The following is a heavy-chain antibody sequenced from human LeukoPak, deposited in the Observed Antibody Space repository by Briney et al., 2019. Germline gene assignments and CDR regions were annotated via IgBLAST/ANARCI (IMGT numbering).Heavy chain of an antibody. J-gene: IGHJ4*02. CDR1: GFTFSSYW. V-gene: IGHV3-7*01. Sequence: GGSLRLSCAASGFTFSSYWMSWVRQAPGKGLEWVANIKQDGSEKYYVDSVKGRFTISRDNAKNSLYLQMNSLRAEDTAVYYCARDCCPGSYYNVTPLDYWGQGTLVTVSS. D-gene: IGHD3-10*02. CDR2: IKQDGSEK. CDR3: ARDCCPGSYYNVTPLDY.